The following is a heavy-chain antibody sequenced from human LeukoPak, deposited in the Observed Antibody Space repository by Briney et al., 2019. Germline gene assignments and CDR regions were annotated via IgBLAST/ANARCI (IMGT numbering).Heavy chain of an antibody. D-gene: IGHD6-13*01. CDR3: AHISSSWPDY. CDR1: GFTVSSDY. V-gene: IGHV3-53*01. CDR2: IYSGGST. J-gene: IGHJ4*02. Sequence: QTGGSLRLSCAASGFTVSSDYMSWVRQAPGKALEWVSIIYSGGSTYYADSVKGRFTISRDNSKNTLYLQMNSLRAEDTAVYYCAHISSSWPDYWGQGTLVTVSS.